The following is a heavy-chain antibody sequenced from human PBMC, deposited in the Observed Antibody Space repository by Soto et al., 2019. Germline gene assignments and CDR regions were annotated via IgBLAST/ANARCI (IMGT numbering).Heavy chain of an antibody. CDR1: GFTVSSNY. CDR2: IYSGGST. V-gene: IGHV3-66*01. Sequence: PGGSLRLSCAASGFTVSSNYMSWVRQAPGKGLEWVSVIYSGGSTYYADSVKGRFTISRDNSKNTLYLQMNSLRAEDTAVYYCASPLPHDYGEGLFQHWGQGTLVTVSS. CDR3: ASPLPHDYGEGLFQH. J-gene: IGHJ1*01. D-gene: IGHD4-17*01.